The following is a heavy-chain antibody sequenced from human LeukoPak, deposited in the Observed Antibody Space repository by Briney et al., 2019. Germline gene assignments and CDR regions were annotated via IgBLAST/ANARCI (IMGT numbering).Heavy chain of an antibody. Sequence: GGSLRLSCAASGFTFSSYSMNWVRQAPGKGLEWVSSISSSSSYIYYADSVKGRFTISRENAKNSLYLQMNSLRAEDTAVYYCAREGGSSGYYYYGYWGQGTLVTVSS. CDR3: AREGGSSGYYYYGY. D-gene: IGHD3-22*01. V-gene: IGHV3-21*01. CDR1: GFTFSSYS. CDR2: ISSSSSYI. J-gene: IGHJ4*02.